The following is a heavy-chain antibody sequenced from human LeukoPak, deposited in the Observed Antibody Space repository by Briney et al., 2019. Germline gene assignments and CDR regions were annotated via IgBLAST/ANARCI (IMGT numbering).Heavy chain of an antibody. D-gene: IGHD1/OR15-1a*01. J-gene: IGHJ4*02. CDR1: GGSISSYH. CDR3: ARDGGITGTDY. CDR2: IYYSGST. Sequence: SETLSLTCTVSGGSISSYHWSWIRQPPGKGLEWIGYIYYSGSTNHNPSLKSRVTISVDTSKNQFSLKPSSVTAADTAVYYCARDGGITGTDYWGQGTLVTVSS. V-gene: IGHV4-59*01.